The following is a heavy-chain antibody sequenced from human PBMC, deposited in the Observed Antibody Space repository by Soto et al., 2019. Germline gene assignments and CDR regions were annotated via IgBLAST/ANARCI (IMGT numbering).Heavy chain of an antibody. CDR2: ISGSGDSS. J-gene: IGHJ4*02. CDR3: AKVGIGMFSHKHHFEH. V-gene: IGHV3-23*01. CDR1: GFTFSSFG. D-gene: IGHD2-2*03. Sequence: EVQLLDSGGDLAQPGGSLRLSCTASGFTFSSFGMTWVRQAPGKGLEWVSAISGSGDSSYYADSVKGRFTISRDNPTNTLYLQINSLRAEDTAVYYCAKVGIGMFSHKHHFEHWGQGTQVTVSS.